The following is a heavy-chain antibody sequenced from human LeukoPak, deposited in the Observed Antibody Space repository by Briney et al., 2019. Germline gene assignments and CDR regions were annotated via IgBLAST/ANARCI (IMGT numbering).Heavy chain of an antibody. V-gene: IGHV3-53*01. Sequence: PGGSLRLSCAASGFTVSSNYMSWVRQAPGKGLEWVSVIYSGGSTYYADSVKGRFTISRDNSKNALYLQMNSLRAEDTAVYYCAKDRQYQLLYDYWGQGTLITVSS. CDR1: GFTVSSNY. CDR2: IYSGGST. CDR3: AKDRQYQLLYDY. J-gene: IGHJ4*02. D-gene: IGHD2-2*02.